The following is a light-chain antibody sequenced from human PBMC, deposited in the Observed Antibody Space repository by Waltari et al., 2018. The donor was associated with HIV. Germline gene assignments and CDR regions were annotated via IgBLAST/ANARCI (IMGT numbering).Light chain of an antibody. V-gene: IGLV2-8*01. Sequence: QSALTQPPSASGSAGQSVTISCTGTSSDVGGYNYVSWYQQHPGKAPKLMIFEVSKRPSGVPARVSGSKSGNTASLTVSGLQAEDEADYFCSSYAGSNNWVFGGGTKLTVL. CDR2: EVS. CDR1: SSDVGGYNY. J-gene: IGLJ2*01. CDR3: SSYAGSNNWV.